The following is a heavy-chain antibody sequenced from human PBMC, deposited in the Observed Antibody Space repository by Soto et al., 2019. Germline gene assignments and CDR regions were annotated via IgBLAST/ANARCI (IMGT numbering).Heavy chain of an antibody. D-gene: IGHD6-19*01. Sequence: GGSLRLSCAASGFTFSSYWMSWVRQAPGKGLEWVANIKQDGSEKYYVDSVKGRFTISRDNAKNSLYLQMNSLRAEDTAVYYCARAESSGWYRDDAFDIWGQGTMVTVSS. CDR1: GFTFSSYW. CDR3: ARAESSGWYRDDAFDI. V-gene: IGHV3-7*01. J-gene: IGHJ3*02. CDR2: IKQDGSEK.